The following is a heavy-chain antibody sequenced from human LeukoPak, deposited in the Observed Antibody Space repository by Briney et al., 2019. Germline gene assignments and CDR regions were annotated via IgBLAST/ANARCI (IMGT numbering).Heavy chain of an antibody. CDR3: ARHGSGSYLLTFDY. V-gene: IGHV3-7*01. CDR1: GFTFSSYW. Sequence: PGGSLRLSCAASGFTFSSYWMSWVRQAPGKGLEWVANIKQDGSEKHYVDSVKGRFTISRDNAKNSLYLQMNSLRAEDTAVYYCARHGSGSYLLTFDYWGQGTLVTVSS. J-gene: IGHJ4*02. D-gene: IGHD3-10*01. CDR2: IKQDGSEK.